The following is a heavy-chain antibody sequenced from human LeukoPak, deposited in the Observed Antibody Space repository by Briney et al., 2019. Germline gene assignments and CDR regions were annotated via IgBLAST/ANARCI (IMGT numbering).Heavy chain of an antibody. CDR1: GFTFSSYA. CDR3: ARAGVDFGVVINDFDY. Sequence: PGGSLRLSCAASGFTFSSYAMHWVRQAPGKGLEWVAVISYDGSNKYYADSAKGRFTISRDNSKNTLYLQMNSLRAEDTAVYYCARAGVDFGVVINDFDYWGQGTLVTVSS. D-gene: IGHD3-3*01. CDR2: ISYDGSNK. J-gene: IGHJ4*02. V-gene: IGHV3-30*04.